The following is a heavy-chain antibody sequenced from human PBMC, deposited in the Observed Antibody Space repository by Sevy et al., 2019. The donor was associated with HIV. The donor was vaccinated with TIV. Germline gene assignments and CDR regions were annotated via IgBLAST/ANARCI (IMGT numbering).Heavy chain of an antibody. Sequence: GGSLRLSCSDSGFTLSNYVVHWVRQAPGKGLEYVSEINANGDGRDYADSVRGRFTISRDNSKNTLYLEMGSLRVEDTAVDYCVKKNSGGWYDLWGQGALVTVSS. V-gene: IGHV3-64D*06. CDR3: VKKNSGGWYDL. CDR1: GFTLSNYV. CDR2: INANGDGR. J-gene: IGHJ5*02. D-gene: IGHD2-15*01.